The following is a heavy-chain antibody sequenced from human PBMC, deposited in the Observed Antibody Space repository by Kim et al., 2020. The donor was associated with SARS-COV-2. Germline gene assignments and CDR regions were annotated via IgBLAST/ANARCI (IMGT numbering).Heavy chain of an antibody. D-gene: IGHD5-12*01. CDR3: ARVVATKDLEDWFDP. CDR1: GGSISSSSYY. J-gene: IGHJ5*02. CDR2: IYYSGST. V-gene: IGHV4-39*07. Sequence: SETLSLTCTVSGGSISSSSYYWGWIRQPPGKGLEWIGSIYYSGSTYYNPSLKSRVTISVDTSKNQFSLKLSSVTAADTAVYYCARVVATKDLEDWFDPWGQGTLVTVSS.